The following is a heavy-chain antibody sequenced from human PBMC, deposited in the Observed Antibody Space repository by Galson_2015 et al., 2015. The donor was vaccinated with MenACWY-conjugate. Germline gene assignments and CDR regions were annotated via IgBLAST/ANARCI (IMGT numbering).Heavy chain of an antibody. CDR2: INTNTGNP. CDR3: VRDPKQIATTVPMGRFDY. J-gene: IGHJ4*02. V-gene: IGHV7-4-1*02. Sequence: SVKVSCKASGYTFTSYAMNWVRQAPGQGLEWLGWINTNTGNPKHAQGFTGRFVFSLDTSVSTAYLQISSLKAEDTDVYYCVRDPKQIATTVPMGRFDYWAQGTLVTVSS. CDR1: GYTFTSYA. D-gene: IGHD1-26*01.